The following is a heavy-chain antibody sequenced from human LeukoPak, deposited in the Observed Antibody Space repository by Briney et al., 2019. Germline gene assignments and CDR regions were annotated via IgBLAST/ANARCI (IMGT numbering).Heavy chain of an antibody. CDR1: GFTFDAFG. J-gene: IGHJ6*03. CDR2: ISPDGINK. D-gene: IGHD1-1*01. V-gene: IGHV3-33*05. Sequence: GGSLRLSCAASGFTFDAFGMQWVRQAPGKGLEWLAFISPDGINKKYADSLKGRFTISRDNSEETLYLQVDDLRVEDTGVYICARDWKESHSPYYMDIRGRGTTVIVSS. CDR3: ARDWKESHSPYYMDI.